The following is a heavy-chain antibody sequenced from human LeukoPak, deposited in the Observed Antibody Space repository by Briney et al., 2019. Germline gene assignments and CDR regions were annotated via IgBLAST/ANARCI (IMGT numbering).Heavy chain of an antibody. Sequence: GASVKVSCKASGGTFSSYAISWVRQAPRQGLEWMGGIIPIFGTANYAQKFQGRVTITADESTSTAYMELSSLRSEDTAVYYCARGRLGLPFDYWGQGTLVTVSS. J-gene: IGHJ4*02. CDR2: IIPIFGTA. D-gene: IGHD3/OR15-3a*01. V-gene: IGHV1-69*13. CDR3: ARGRLGLPFDY. CDR1: GGTFSSYA.